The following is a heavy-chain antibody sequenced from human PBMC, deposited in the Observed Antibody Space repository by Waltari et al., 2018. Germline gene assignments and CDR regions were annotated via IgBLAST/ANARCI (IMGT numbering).Heavy chain of an antibody. CDR1: GYTFTAHY. CDR3: ARGGWLDPKDYYYYYMDV. J-gene: IGHJ6*03. V-gene: IGHV1-2*02. Sequence: QVQLVQSGAEVKKPGASVKVSCRASGYTFTAHYMHWVRQAPGQGLEWMGWINPNSGGTNYAQKFQGRVTMTRDTSISTAYMELSRLRSDDTAVYYCARGGWLDPKDYYYYYMDVWGKGTTVTVSS. D-gene: IGHD2-15*01. CDR2: INPNSGGT.